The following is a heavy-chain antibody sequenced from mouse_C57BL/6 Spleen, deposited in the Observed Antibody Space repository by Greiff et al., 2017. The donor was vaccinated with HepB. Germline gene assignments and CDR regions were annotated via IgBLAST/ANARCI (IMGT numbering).Heavy chain of an antibody. Sequence: QVQLQQSGAELVKPGASVKISCKASGYAFSSYWMNWVKQRPGKGLEWIGQIYPGDGDTNYNGKFKGKATLTADKSSSTAYMQLSSLTSEDSAVYFCAREEITTVVANFDYWGQGTTLTVSS. CDR1: GYAFSSYW. CDR3: AREEITTVVANFDY. CDR2: IYPGDGDT. J-gene: IGHJ2*01. V-gene: IGHV1-80*01. D-gene: IGHD1-1*01.